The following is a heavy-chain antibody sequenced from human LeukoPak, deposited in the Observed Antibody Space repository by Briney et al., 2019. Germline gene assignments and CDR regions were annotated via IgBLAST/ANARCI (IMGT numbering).Heavy chain of an antibody. V-gene: IGHV4-39*01. CDR1: GGSISSSSYY. CDR2: IYYSGST. D-gene: IGHD1-26*01. CDR3: ARLTSGSYDY. Sequence: SETLSLTCTVSGGSISSSSYYCGWIRQPPGKVLEWIGSIYYSGSTYYNPSLKSRATISVDTSKNQFSLKLSSVTAADTAVYYCARLTSGSYDYWGQGTLVTVSS. J-gene: IGHJ4*02.